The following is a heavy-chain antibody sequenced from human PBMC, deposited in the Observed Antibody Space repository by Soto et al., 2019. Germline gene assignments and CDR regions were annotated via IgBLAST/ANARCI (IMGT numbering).Heavy chain of an antibody. J-gene: IGHJ4*02. Sequence: WIWIRQPPGTGLEWIGEINHSGSTNYNPSLKSRVTISVDTSKNQFSLKLTSVTAADTAVYYCARDKITGRFDYWGQGTLVTVSS. V-gene: IGHV4-34*01. CDR2: INHSGST. D-gene: IGHD2-8*02. CDR3: ARDKITGRFDY.